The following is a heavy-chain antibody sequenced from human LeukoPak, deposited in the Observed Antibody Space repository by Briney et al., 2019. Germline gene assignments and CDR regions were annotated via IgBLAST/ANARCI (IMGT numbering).Heavy chain of an antibody. J-gene: IGHJ4*02. CDR1: GYSISSGYY. V-gene: IGHV4-38-2*01. CDR2: IYHSGST. Sequence: PSETLSLTCAVSGYSISSGYYWGWIRQPPGKGLEWIGSIYHSGSTYYNPSLKSRVTMSVDTSKNQFSMKLYSVTAADTAVYYCATDSSGTYDYWGQGILVTVSS. CDR3: ATDSSGTYDY. D-gene: IGHD1-26*01.